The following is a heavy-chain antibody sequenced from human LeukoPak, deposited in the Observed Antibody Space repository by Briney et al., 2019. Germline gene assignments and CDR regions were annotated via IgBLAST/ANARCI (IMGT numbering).Heavy chain of an antibody. CDR1: GYSISSGYY. CDR2: IYHSGST. D-gene: IGHD6-19*01. J-gene: IGHJ4*02. CDR3: ASYYSSGSFDY. Sequence: PSVTLSLTCAVSGYSISSGYYWGWIRQPPGKGLEWIGSIYHSGSTYYNPSLKSRVTISVDTSKNQFSLKLSSVTAADTAVYYCASYYSSGSFDYWGQGTLVTVSS. V-gene: IGHV4-38-2*01.